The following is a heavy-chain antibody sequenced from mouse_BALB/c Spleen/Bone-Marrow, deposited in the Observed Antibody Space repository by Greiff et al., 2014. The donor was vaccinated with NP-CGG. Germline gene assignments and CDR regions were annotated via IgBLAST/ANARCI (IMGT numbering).Heavy chain of an antibody. CDR3: ARLRDAMDY. D-gene: IGHD1-1*01. J-gene: IGHJ4*01. Sequence: QVQLQQSGPEPVKPGASVKISCKASGYAFSSSWMNWVKQRPGQGLEWIGRIYPGDGDTNYNGKFKGKATLTADKSSSTAYMQLSSLTSVDSAVYFCARLRDAMDYWGQGTSVTVSS. V-gene: IGHV1-82*01. CDR2: IYPGDGDT. CDR1: GYAFSSSW.